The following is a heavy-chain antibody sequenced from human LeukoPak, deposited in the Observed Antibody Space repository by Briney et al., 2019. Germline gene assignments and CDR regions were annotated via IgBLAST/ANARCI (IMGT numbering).Heavy chain of an antibody. CDR2: IYRGGTT. CDR1: GFTVSSDY. CDR3: AKFGSSWDLDY. D-gene: IGHD6-13*01. V-gene: IGHV3-66*02. J-gene: IGHJ4*02. Sequence: PGGSLTLSCAASGFTVSSDYMSWARQAAGEGLEWVSVIYRGGTTYYADSVKGRFTNSRDNSKNTLYLQMNSLRAEDTAVYYCAKFGSSWDLDYWGQGTLVTVSS.